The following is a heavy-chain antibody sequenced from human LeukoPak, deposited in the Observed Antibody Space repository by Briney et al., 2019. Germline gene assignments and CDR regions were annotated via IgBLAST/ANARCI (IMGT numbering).Heavy chain of an antibody. CDR2: IYYSGST. D-gene: IGHD3-16*01. V-gene: IGHV4-39*07. CDR3: ARERIMITFGGPQFDY. Sequence: SETLSLTCTVSGGSISSSSYYWGWIRQPPGKGLEWIGSIYYSGSTYYNPSLKSRVTISVDTAKNQFSLKLSSVTAADTAVYYCARERIMITFGGPQFDYWGQGTLVTVSS. J-gene: IGHJ4*02. CDR1: GGSISSSSYY.